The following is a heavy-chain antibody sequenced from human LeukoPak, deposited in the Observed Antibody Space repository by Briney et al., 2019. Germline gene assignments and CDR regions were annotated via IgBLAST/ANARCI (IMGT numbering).Heavy chain of an antibody. D-gene: IGHD3-16*01. CDR2: INPNSGDP. CDR1: GYTFTDYF. Sequence: ASVKVSCKASGYTFTDYFIHWVRQAPGQGLEWMGWINPNSGDPNYAQKFQGRVTMTRDTSISTAYMELSRLRSDDTAVYYCARVRMVSYVYDAFDIWGQGTMVTVSS. J-gene: IGHJ3*02. CDR3: ARVRMVSYVYDAFDI. V-gene: IGHV1-2*02.